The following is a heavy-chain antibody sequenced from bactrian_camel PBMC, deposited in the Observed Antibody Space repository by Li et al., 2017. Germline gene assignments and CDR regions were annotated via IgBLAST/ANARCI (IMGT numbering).Heavy chain of an antibody. Sequence: HVQLVESGGGSVQVGGSLTLSCAAPGYTISVMCVGWFRQAPGKEREMVATITDSGTTDYAYSVKARFTISHDNAKNTLLLQMSDLKPEDTAVYYCAPDAGQSRCSNGFCYCAWGEGTQVTVS. J-gene: IGHJ4*01. CDR2: ITDSGTT. CDR1: GYTISVMC. V-gene: IGHV3S53*01. D-gene: IGHD3*01. CDR3: APDAGQSRCSNGFCYCA.